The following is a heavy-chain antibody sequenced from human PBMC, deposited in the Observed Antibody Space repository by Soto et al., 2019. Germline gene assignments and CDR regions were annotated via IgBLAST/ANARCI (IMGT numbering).Heavy chain of an antibody. CDR2: ISAGGRSI. CDR3: ARSTPGNPFDI. Sequence: GGSLRLSCAASGFSFSSYTMNWVRQAPGKGLEWVASISAGGRSIYYADSLKGRSTASRDNAKSSLYLQMNSLRAEDTAVYYCARSTPGNPFDIWGQGTMVTVSS. J-gene: IGHJ3*02. D-gene: IGHD3-10*01. V-gene: IGHV3-21*01. CDR1: GFSFSSYT.